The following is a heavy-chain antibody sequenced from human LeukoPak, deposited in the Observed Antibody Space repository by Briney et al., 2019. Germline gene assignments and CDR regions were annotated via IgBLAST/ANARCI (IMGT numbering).Heavy chain of an antibody. J-gene: IGHJ5*02. V-gene: IGHV4-30-4*08. CDR1: GGSISSGSYY. CDR3: ARTRSRGLNWFDP. CDR2: IYYSGST. Sequence: SETLSLTCTVSGGSISSGSYYWSWIRQPAGKGLEWIGYIYYSGSTYYNPSLKSRVTISVDTSKNQFSLKLSSVTAADTAVYYCARTRSRGLNWFDPWGQGTLVTVSS. D-gene: IGHD3-16*01.